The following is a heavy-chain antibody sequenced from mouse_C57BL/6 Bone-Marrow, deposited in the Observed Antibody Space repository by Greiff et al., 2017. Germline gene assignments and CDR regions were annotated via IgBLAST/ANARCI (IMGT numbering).Heavy chain of an antibody. D-gene: IGHD1-1*01. CDR1: GYTFTSYW. CDR2: IDPSDSET. V-gene: IGHV1-52*01. Sequence: QVQLKQPGAELVRPGSSVKLSCKASGYTFTSYWMPWVKQRPIQGLEWLGNIDPSDSETHYNQKFKDKATLTVDKSSSTAYMQLSSLTSEDAAVYYWERRGEYYGSSFAWFAYWGQGTLVTVSA. CDR3: ERRGEYYGSSFAWFAY. J-gene: IGHJ3*01.